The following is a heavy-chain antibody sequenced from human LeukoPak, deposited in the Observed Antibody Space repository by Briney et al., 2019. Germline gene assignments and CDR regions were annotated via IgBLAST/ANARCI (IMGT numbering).Heavy chain of an antibody. CDR3: ATDTGG. CDR1: GFTFSSYG. J-gene: IGHJ4*02. V-gene: IGHV3-64*01. D-gene: IGHD4-23*01. CDR2: ISSNGGST. Sequence: GRSLRLSCAASGFTFSSYGMHWVRQAPGKGLEYVSAISSNGGSTYYANSVKGRFTISRDNSKNTLYLQMGSLRADDMAVYYCATDTGGWGQGTLVTVSS.